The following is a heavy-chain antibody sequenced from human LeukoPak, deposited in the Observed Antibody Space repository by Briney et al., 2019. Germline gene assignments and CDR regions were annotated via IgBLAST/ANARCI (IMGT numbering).Heavy chain of an antibody. Sequence: ASVKVSCTASGYTFTTYHIHWVRQAPGQGLEWMGIINPSGGSTNYAQNFHGRVTMTRDMSTSTVYMELSSLRSEDTAVYYCAREAVTIFALVRTQTTKCPHRFDPWGQGTLGTVSS. CDR2: INPSGGST. CDR1: GYTFTTYH. J-gene: IGHJ5*02. V-gene: IGHV1-46*01. D-gene: IGHD3/OR15-3a*01. CDR3: AREAVTIFALVRTQTTKCPHRFDP.